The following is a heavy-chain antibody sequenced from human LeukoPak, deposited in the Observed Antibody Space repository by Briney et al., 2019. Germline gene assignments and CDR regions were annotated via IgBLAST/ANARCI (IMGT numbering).Heavy chain of an antibody. CDR2: IKPDGSEK. J-gene: IGHJ4*02. CDR1: GFTFSSFW. V-gene: IGHV3-7*01. D-gene: IGHD3-10*01. Sequence: PGGSLRLSCAASGFTFSSFWMTWVRLAPGKGLEWVANIKPDGSEKYYVDSVKGRFTISRDNAKNSLYLQMNSLRAEDTAVYYCARDYYYGSGSYLKWGQGTLVTVSS. CDR3: ARDYYYGSGSYLK.